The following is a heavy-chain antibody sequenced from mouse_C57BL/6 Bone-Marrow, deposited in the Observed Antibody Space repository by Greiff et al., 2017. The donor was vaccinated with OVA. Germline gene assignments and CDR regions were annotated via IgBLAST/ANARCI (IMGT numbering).Heavy chain of an antibody. Sequence: EVKLVESGGGLVKPGGSLKLSCAASGFTFSSYTMSWVRQTPEKRLEWVATISGGGGNTYYPDSVKGRFTISRDNAKNTLYLQMSSLRSEDTALYYCARRPDDGYYDYFDYWGQGTTLTVSS. D-gene: IGHD2-3*01. CDR3: ARRPDDGYYDYFDY. V-gene: IGHV5-9*01. J-gene: IGHJ2*01. CDR2: ISGGGGNT. CDR1: GFTFSSYT.